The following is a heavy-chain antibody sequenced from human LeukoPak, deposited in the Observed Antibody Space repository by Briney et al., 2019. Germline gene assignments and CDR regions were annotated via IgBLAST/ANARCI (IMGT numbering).Heavy chain of an antibody. V-gene: IGHV1-2*02. CDR2: INPNSGGT. D-gene: IGHD3-9*01. J-gene: IGHJ4*02. CDR1: GYTFTGYY. CDR3: ARENYDILTGPFGGFDY. Sequence: ASVKVSCKASGYTFTGYYMHWVRQAPGQGLEWMGWINPNSGGTNYAQKFQGRVTMTRDTSISTAYMELSRLRSDDTAVYYCARENYDILTGPFGGFDYWGQGTLVTVSS.